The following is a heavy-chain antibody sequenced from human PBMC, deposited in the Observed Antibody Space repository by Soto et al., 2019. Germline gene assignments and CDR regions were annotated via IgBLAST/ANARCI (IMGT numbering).Heavy chain of an antibody. Sequence: QVQLQESGPGLLKPTQTLSHTCSVSRAFIKSGGFYYRWIRQPPGKGLEWLGYIFHSGSTLYNPSLRGRLTLSADTSRNQLSLYLTSVTAADTAVYFCVRGGIAGHWFDPWGQGILVTVSS. CDR3: VRGGIAGHWFDP. CDR2: IFHSGST. CDR1: RAFIKSGGFY. V-gene: IGHV4-31*03. J-gene: IGHJ5*02. D-gene: IGHD2-15*01.